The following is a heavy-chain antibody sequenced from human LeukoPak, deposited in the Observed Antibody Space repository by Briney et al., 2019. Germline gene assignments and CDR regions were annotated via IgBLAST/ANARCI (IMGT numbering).Heavy chain of an antibody. J-gene: IGHJ6*03. CDR2: ISGSGDST. Sequence: GGSLRLSCAVSGFTFSNYAMNWVRQAPGTGLEWVSAISGSGDSTSYADSVKGRFTISRDNSKNALYLQMNSLRAEDTAVYFCAKLQTYWVYYMDVWGKGTTVTVSS. CDR3: AKLQTYWVYYMDV. CDR1: GFTFSNYA. D-gene: IGHD2-8*02. V-gene: IGHV3-23*01.